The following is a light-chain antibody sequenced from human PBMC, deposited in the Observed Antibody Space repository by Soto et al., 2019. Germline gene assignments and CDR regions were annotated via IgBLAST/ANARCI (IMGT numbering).Light chain of an antibody. CDR2: EVF. CDR1: SGDVGNYNL. Sequence: QSVLTQPASVSGSPGQSITISCSGVSGDVGNYNLVSWYQQYPGKAPALLIYEVFQRPSGVPDRFSGSKSGDTASLTVSGLQAEDEADYFCSSYSGSDNFVVFGGGTKLTVL. J-gene: IGLJ3*02. CDR3: SSYSGSDNFVV. V-gene: IGLV2-14*02.